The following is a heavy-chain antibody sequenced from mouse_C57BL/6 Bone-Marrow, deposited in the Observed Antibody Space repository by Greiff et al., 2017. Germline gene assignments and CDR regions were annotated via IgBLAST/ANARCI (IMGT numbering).Heavy chain of an antibody. J-gene: IGHJ4*01. CDR1: GYTFTSYW. CDR3: ARYYGSSWHYAMDY. Sequence: QVQLKQPGAELVKPGASVKMSCKASGYTFTSYWITWVKQRPGQGLEWIGDIYPGSGSTNYNEKFKSKATLTVDTSSSTAYMQLSSLTSEDSAVYYCARYYGSSWHYAMDYWGQGTSVTVSS. V-gene: IGHV1-55*01. D-gene: IGHD1-1*01. CDR2: IYPGSGST.